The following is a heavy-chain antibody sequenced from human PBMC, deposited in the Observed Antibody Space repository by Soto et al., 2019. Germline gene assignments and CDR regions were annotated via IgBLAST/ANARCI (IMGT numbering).Heavy chain of an antibody. CDR1: GYSFTSYW. V-gene: IGHV5-51*01. CDR3: ARYGYSYGYYYYYGMDV. CDR2: IYPGDSDT. J-gene: IGHJ6*02. Sequence: GESLKISCKGSGYSFTSYWIGWVRQMPGKGLEWMGIIYPGDSDTRYSPSFQGQVTISADKSISTAYLQWSSLKASDTAMYYCARYGYSYGYYYYYGMDVWGQGTTVTVS. D-gene: IGHD5-18*01.